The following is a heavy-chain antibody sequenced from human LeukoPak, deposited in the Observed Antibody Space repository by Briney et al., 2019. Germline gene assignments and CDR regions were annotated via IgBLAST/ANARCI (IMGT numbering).Heavy chain of an antibody. CDR1: GYTLTSFR. CDR2: ISAYNGDT. Sequence: EASVKVSCKASGYTLTSFRVSWVRQAPGQGLEWMGWISAYNGDTNYAQKLQGRVTMTTDTSTNTAYMELRSLRSDDTAVYYCARGDCSCGSCILPEYFHHWGQGTLVTVSS. D-gene: IGHD2-15*01. J-gene: IGHJ1*01. V-gene: IGHV1-18*01. CDR3: ARGDCSCGSCILPEYFHH.